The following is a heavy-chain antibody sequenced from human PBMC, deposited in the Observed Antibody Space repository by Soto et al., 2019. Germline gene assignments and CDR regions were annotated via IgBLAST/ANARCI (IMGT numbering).Heavy chain of an antibody. CDR3: ARPGGSGDFWSGSPAGAIDY. D-gene: IGHD3-3*01. V-gene: IGHV3-30-3*01. CDR2: ISYDGSNK. J-gene: IGHJ4*02. Sequence: GGSLRLSCAASGFTFSSYAMHWVRQAPGKGLEWVAVISYDGSNKYYADSVKGRFTISRDNSKNTLYLQMNSLRAEDTAVYYCARPGGSGDFWSGSPAGAIDYWGQGILVTVSS. CDR1: GFTFSSYA.